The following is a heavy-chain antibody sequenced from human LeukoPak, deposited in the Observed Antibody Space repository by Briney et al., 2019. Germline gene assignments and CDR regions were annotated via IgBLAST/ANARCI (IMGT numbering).Heavy chain of an antibody. V-gene: IGHV4-34*01. CDR1: GGSFTSDY. Sequence: SETLSLTCTVYGGSFTSDYWTWIRQPPGKGLEWIGEVHHGGMPNYKPSLRSRVTISLDTSKNQFSLNLASVTAADTAVYYCARGLSLGLVDYWGQGTLVTVSS. CDR2: VHHGGMP. D-gene: IGHD5-12*01. J-gene: IGHJ4*02. CDR3: ARGLSLGLVDY.